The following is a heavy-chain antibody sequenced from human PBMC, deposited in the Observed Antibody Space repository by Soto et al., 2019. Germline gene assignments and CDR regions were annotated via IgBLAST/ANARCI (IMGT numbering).Heavy chain of an antibody. CDR2: ISSSSSYI. CDR3: ASWGLELRQDAFDI. CDR1: GFTFSSYS. D-gene: IGHD1-7*01. J-gene: IGHJ3*02. Sequence: GGSLRLSCAASGFTFSSYSMNWVRQAPGKGLEWVSSISSSSSYIYYADSVKGRFTISRDNAKNSLYLQMNSLRAEDTAVYYCASWGLELRQDAFDIWGQGTMVTVSS. V-gene: IGHV3-21*01.